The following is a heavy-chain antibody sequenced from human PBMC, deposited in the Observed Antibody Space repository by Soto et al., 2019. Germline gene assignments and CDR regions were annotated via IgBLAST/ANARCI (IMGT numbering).Heavy chain of an antibody. J-gene: IGHJ3*02. CDR1: GFTFSSYW. D-gene: IGHD3-16*01. V-gene: IGHV3-74*01. CDR3: ARVSYEYYDYIWGSFPNTAAAEDAFDI. CDR2: INSDGSST. Sequence: GGSLRLSCAASGFTFSSYWMHWVRQAPGKGLVWVSRINSDGSSTSYADSVKGRFTISRDNAKNTLYLQMNSLRAEDTAVYYCARVSYEYYDYIWGSFPNTAAAEDAFDIWGKGTMVTVSS.